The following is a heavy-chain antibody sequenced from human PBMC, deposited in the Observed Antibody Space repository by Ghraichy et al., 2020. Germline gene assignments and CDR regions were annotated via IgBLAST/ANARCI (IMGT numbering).Heavy chain of an antibody. J-gene: IGHJ5*02. D-gene: IGHD2-2*02. V-gene: IGHV4-4*07. Sequence: SETLSLTCTVSGGSISSYYWSWIRQPAGKGLEWIGRIYTSGSTNYNPSLKSRVTMSVDTSKNQFSLKLSSVTAADTAVYYCARLVGDQLLYGNWFDPWGQGTLVTVSS. CDR3: ARLVGDQLLYGNWFDP. CDR2: IYTSGST. CDR1: GGSISSYY.